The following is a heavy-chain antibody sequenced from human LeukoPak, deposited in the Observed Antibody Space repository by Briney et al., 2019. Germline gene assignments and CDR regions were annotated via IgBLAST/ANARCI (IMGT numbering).Heavy chain of an antibody. Sequence: PSETLSLTCAVYGDSFSGYYWSWIRQPPGKGLEWIGEINHSGSTNYNPSLKSRVTISVDTSKNQFSLKLSSVTAADTAVYYCARGPPIFGVVIHYYYYGMDVWGQGTTVTVSS. CDR1: GDSFSGYY. J-gene: IGHJ6*02. CDR3: ARGPPIFGVVIHYYYYGMDV. CDR2: INHSGST. V-gene: IGHV4-34*01. D-gene: IGHD3-3*01.